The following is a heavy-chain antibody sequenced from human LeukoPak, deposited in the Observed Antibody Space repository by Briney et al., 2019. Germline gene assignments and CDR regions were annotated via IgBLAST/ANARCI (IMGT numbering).Heavy chain of an antibody. V-gene: IGHV3-48*03. CDR1: GFTFSSYE. Sequence: GGSLRLSCAASGFTFSSYEMNWVRQAPRKGLEWVSYITSSGTDIYYADSVKGRFTISRDNAKNSLYLQMNSLRAEDTAVYYCARGAYSYGHWGQGTLVTVSS. J-gene: IGHJ4*02. D-gene: IGHD5-18*01. CDR2: ITSSGTDI. CDR3: ARGAYSYGH.